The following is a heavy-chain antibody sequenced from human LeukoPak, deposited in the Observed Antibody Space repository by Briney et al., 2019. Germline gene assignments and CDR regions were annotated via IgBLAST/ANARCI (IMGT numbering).Heavy chain of an antibody. D-gene: IGHD3-22*01. V-gene: IGHV3-23*01. CDR3: AKEVPRRGAYYYDSSGYPSE. CDR2: ISGSGGST. J-gene: IGHJ4*02. CDR1: GFTFSSYA. Sequence: GGSLRLSCAASGFTFSSYAMSWVRQAPGKGLEWVSAISGSGGSTYYADSVKGRFTISRDNSKNTLYLQMNSPRAEDTAVYYCAKEVPRRGAYYYDSSGYPSEWGQGTLVTVSS.